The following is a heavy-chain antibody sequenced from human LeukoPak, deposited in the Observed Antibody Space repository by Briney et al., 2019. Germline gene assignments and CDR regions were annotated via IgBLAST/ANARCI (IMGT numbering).Heavy chain of an antibody. CDR3: ARVYYYDSSGYSKDDAFDI. Sequence: ASVKVSCKASGYTFTSYYMHWVRQAPGQGLEWMGIINPSGGSTSYAQKFQGRVTMTRDTSTSTVYMELSSLRSEDTAVYYCARVYYYDSSGYSKDDAFDIWSQGTMVTVSS. J-gene: IGHJ3*02. V-gene: IGHV1-46*01. D-gene: IGHD3-22*01. CDR2: INPSGGST. CDR1: GYTFTSYY.